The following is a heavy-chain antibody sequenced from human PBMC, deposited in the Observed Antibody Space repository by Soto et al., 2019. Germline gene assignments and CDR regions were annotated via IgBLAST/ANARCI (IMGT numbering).Heavy chain of an antibody. CDR2: ISSNGGST. CDR1: GFTFSSYA. D-gene: IGHD1-20*01. V-gene: IGHV3-64*01. CDR3: AGLLNNDAFEI. J-gene: IGHJ3*02. Sequence: PGGSLRLSCAASGFTFSSYAMHWVRQAPGKVLEYVSAISSNGGSTYYANSVKGRFTIYRDNSKNTLYLQMGSLRAEDMAVYYCAGLLNNDAFEIWGQGTMVTVSS.